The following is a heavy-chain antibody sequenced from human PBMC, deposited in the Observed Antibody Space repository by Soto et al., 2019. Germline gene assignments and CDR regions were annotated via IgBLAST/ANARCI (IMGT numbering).Heavy chain of an antibody. CDR3: TKDHFWNYDYIWGSFPPFDY. D-gene: IGHD3-16*01. CDR1: GFTFSNAW. Sequence: GGSLRLSCASSGFTFSNAWMSWVRQAPGKGLEWVGRIKSKTDGGTTDYAAPVKGRFTISRDDSKNTLYLQMNSLKTEDTAVYYCTKDHFWNYDYIWGSFPPFDYWGQGTLVTVSS. CDR2: IKSKTDGGTT. J-gene: IGHJ4*02. V-gene: IGHV3-15*01.